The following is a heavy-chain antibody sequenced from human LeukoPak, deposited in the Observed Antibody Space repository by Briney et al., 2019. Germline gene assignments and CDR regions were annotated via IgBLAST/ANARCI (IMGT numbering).Heavy chain of an antibody. Sequence: GGSLSLTCAVSGFTFSNYWMSWVRQAPGKGLEWVANIKQDGSEKYYVDSVKGRFTIVRDNAKNSLDLQMNSLRAEDTAVYYCVRDAMSSGGAFDIWGQGTMVIVSS. J-gene: IGHJ3*02. CDR3: VRDAMSSGGAFDI. CDR1: GFTFSNYW. D-gene: IGHD3-10*01. CDR2: IKQDGSEK. V-gene: IGHV3-7*01.